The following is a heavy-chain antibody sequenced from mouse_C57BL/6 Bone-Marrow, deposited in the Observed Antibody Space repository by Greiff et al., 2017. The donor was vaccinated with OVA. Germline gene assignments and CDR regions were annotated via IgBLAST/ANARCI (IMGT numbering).Heavy chain of an antibody. CDR3: TRGYSNYYAMDY. CDR1: GYTFTSYW. Sequence: QVQLQQPGAELVKPGASVKVSCKASGYTFTSYWMHWVKQRPGQGLEWIGRIHPSDSDTNYNQKFKGKATLTVDKSSSTAYMQLSSLTSEDSAVYYCTRGYSNYYAMDYWGQGTSVTVSS. V-gene: IGHV1-74*01. CDR2: IHPSDSDT. D-gene: IGHD2-5*01. J-gene: IGHJ4*01.